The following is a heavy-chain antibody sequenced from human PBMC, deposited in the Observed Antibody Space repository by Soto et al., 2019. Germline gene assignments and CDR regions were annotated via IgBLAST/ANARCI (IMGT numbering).Heavy chain of an antibody. CDR1: GGSISSGDYY. Sequence: SETLSLTCTVSGGSISSGDYYWSWIRQPPGKGLEWIGYIYYSGSTYYNPSLKSRVTISVDTSKNQFSLKLSSVTAADTAVYYCARAPMAAAGIPYYFDYWGQGTLVTVSS. CDR3: ARAPMAAAGIPYYFDY. CDR2: IYYSGST. D-gene: IGHD6-13*01. V-gene: IGHV4-30-4*01. J-gene: IGHJ4*02.